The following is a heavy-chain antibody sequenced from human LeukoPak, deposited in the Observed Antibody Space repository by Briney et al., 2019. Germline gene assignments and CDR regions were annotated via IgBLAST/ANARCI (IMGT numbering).Heavy chain of an antibody. CDR2: IIPIFGTT. J-gene: IGHJ4*02. V-gene: IGHV1-69*06. D-gene: IGHD3-16*01. Sequence: GGSLRLSCAASKFTFSTFSMSWVRQAPGQGLEWMGGIIPIFGTTNYARKFRGRVTLTADKSTRTAYMELSSLRSEDTAVYYCARDNDSRDPPHFDYWGQGTLVTVSS. CDR3: ARDNDSRDPPHFDY. CDR1: KFTFSTFS.